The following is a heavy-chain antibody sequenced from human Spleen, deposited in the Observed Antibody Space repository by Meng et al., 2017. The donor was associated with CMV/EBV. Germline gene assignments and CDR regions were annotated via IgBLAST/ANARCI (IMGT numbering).Heavy chain of an antibody. CDR1: GFTFSSYE. CDR3: ARAYPMNYYYDSSGPRDAFDI. J-gene: IGHJ3*02. CDR2: ISSSGSTI. Sequence: GESLKISCEASGFTFSSYEMNWVRQAPGKGLEWVSYISSSGSTIYYAGSVKGRFTISRDNAKNSLYLQINSLKAEDTAVYYCARAYPMNYYYDSSGPRDAFDIWGQGTMVTVSS. V-gene: IGHV3-48*03. D-gene: IGHD3-22*01.